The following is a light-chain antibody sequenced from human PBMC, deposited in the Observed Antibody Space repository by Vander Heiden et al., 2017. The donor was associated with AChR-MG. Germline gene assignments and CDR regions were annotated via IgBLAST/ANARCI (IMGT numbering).Light chain of an antibody. Sequence: DIQMTRSPSSLSASVGDRVTITCQASQDVTNYLNWYQQKPGEAPKLLIYDASNLETGVPSRFSGSGCGTDFTLTISSRQQEDISAYYCQRHDNPPPITFGQGTRLEIK. CDR1: QDVTNY. CDR2: DAS. V-gene: IGKV1-33*01. CDR3: QRHDNPPPIT. J-gene: IGKJ5*01.